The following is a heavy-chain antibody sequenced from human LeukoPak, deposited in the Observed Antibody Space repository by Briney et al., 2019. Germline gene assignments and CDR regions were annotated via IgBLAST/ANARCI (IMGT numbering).Heavy chain of an antibody. CDR2: IYHNGST. D-gene: IGHD6-19*01. CDR3: ARAPKYSSASLAHDWFDP. CDR1: GGSISSSNW. Sequence: PSGTLSLTCAVSGGSISSSNWWSWVRQPPGKGLEWIGEIYHNGSTNYHPSLKSRVTISVDKSKNQFSLKLSSVTAADTAVYYCARAPKYSSASLAHDWFDPWGQGTLVTISS. J-gene: IGHJ5*02. V-gene: IGHV4-4*02.